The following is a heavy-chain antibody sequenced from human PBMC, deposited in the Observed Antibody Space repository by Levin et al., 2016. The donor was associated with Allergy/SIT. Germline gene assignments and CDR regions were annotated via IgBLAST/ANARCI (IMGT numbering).Heavy chain of an antibody. D-gene: IGHD3-3*01. V-gene: IGHV4-59*08. CDR3: ARGDYDFWSGSHYYYGMDV. J-gene: IGHJ6*02. Sequence: WIRQPPGKGLEWIGYIYYSGSTNYNPSLKSRVTISVDTSKNQFSLKLSSVTAADTAVYYCARGDYDFWSGSHYYYGMDVWGQGTTVTVSS. CDR2: IYYSGST.